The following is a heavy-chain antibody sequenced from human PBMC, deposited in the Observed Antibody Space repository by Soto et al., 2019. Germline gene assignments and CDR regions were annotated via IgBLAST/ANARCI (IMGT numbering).Heavy chain of an antibody. D-gene: IGHD3-16*02. V-gene: IGHV3-21*01. CDR1: GFTFSSYS. CDR2: ISSSSSYI. Sequence: LRLSCAASGFTFSSYSMNWVRQAPGKGLEWVSSISSSSSYIYYADSVKGRFTISRDNAKNSLYLQMNSLRAEDTAVYYCARAPMITFGGVIVGGGDYYYYYMDVWGKGTTVTVSS. CDR3: ARAPMITFGGVIVGGGDYYYYYMDV. J-gene: IGHJ6*03.